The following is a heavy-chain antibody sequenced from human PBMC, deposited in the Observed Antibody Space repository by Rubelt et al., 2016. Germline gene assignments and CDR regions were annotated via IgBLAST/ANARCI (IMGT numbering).Heavy chain of an antibody. CDR1: GGSISSSNW. CDR3: ASALSGYRYYFDF. Sequence: QVQLQESGPGLVKPLGTLSLTCAVSGGSISSSNWWSWVRQPPGRGLEWIGEIYRSGTTHYNPSLKSRVTISVDSSRNQFSPNLTALTATDTAMYYCASALSGYRYYFDFWGQGTLVTVSS. D-gene: IGHD3-16*02. CDR2: IYRSGTT. V-gene: IGHV4-4*02. J-gene: IGHJ4*02.